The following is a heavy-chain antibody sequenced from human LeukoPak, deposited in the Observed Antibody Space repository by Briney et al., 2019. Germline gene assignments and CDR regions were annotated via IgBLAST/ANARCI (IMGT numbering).Heavy chain of an antibody. V-gene: IGHV3-21*01. J-gene: IGHJ4*02. Sequence: GGSLRLSCAASGFTFSSYSMNWVRQAPGKGLEWVSSISSSSSYIYYADSVKGRFTISRDNAKNSLYLQMNSLRAEDTAVYYCARDLYSSGILTGYYSLGSACFDYWGQGTLVTVSS. D-gene: IGHD3-9*01. CDR3: ARDLYSSGILTGYYSLGSACFDY. CDR2: ISSSSSYI. CDR1: GFTFSSYS.